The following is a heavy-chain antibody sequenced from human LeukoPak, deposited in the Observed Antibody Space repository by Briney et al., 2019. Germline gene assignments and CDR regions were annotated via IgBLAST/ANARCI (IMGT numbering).Heavy chain of an antibody. J-gene: IGHJ4*02. CDR3: ARGSGSGSYYNPFDY. CDR2: IYTSGST. Sequence: SETLSLTCTVSGGSISSGSYYWSWIRQPAGKGLEWIGRIYTSGSTNYNPSLKSRVTISVDTSKNQFSLKLSSVTAADTAVYYCARGSGSGSYYNPFDYWGQGTLVTVSS. V-gene: IGHV4-61*02. CDR1: GGSISSGSYY. D-gene: IGHD3-10*01.